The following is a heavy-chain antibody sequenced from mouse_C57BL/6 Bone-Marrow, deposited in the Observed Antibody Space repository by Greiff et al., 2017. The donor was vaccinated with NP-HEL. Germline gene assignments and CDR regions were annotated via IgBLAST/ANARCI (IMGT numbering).Heavy chain of an antibody. D-gene: IGHD1-1*01. V-gene: IGHV1-7*01. CDR3: ARKGEEEYYYGSGYAY. Sequence: QVQLKESGAELAKPGASVKLSCKASGYTFTSDWMHWVKQRPGQGLEWIGYINPSSGYTKYNQKFKDKATLTADKSYSTAYLQLSSLTSEDSAVYYCARKGEEEYYYGSGYAYWGQATPVTVAA. CDR2: INPSSGYT. CDR1: GYTFTSDW. J-gene: IGHJ3*01.